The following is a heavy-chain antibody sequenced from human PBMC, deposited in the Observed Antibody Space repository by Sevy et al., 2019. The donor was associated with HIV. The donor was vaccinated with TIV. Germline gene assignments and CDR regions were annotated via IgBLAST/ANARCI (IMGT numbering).Heavy chain of an antibody. CDR3: ARMTIIGHYYYGMDV. CDR2: IYSGGST. J-gene: IGHJ6*02. CDR1: GFTVSSND. Sequence: GGFLRLSCAASGFTVSSNDMSWVRQAPGKGLEWVSVIYSGGSTYYADSVKGRFTISRDNSKKTMYLQRNSLRAEDTDVYYCARMTIIGHYYYGMDVWGQGTTVTVSS. V-gene: IGHV3-53*01. D-gene: IGHD1-20*01.